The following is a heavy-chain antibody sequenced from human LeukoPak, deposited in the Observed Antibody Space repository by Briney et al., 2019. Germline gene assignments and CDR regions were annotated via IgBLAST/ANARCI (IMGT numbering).Heavy chain of an antibody. J-gene: IGHJ3*02. Sequence: GGSLRLSCAASGFTFSSYAMSWVRQAPGKGLEWVSVISGSGGSPYYADSVKGRFTISRDNSKNTLYLQMNSLRAEDTAVYYCAKDEDSSGYWGAFDIWGQGTMVTVSS. CDR2: ISGSGGSP. CDR3: AKDEDSSGYWGAFDI. V-gene: IGHV3-23*01. D-gene: IGHD3-22*01. CDR1: GFTFSSYA.